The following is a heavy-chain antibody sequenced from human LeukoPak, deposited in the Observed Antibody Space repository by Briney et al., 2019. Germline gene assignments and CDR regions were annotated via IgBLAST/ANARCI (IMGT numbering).Heavy chain of an antibody. CDR2: IYYSGST. CDR1: GGSISSYY. V-gene: IGHV4-59*01. CDR3: AGTYCSSTSCYTGVVDYYYGMDV. D-gene: IGHD2-2*02. Sequence: NPSETLSLTCTVSGGSISSYYWSWIRQPPGKGLEWIGYIYYSGSTNYNPSLKSRVTISVDTSKNQFSLKLSSVTAADTAVYYCAGTYCSSTSCYTGVVDYYYGMDVWGQGTTVTVSS. J-gene: IGHJ6*02.